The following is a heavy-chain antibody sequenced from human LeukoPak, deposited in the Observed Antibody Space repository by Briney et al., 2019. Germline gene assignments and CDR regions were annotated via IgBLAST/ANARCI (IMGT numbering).Heavy chain of an antibody. V-gene: IGHV4-39*01. CDR3: ARLISVIAARPFDY. D-gene: IGHD6-6*01. J-gene: IGHJ4*02. CDR2: IYYSGST. CDR1: GGSISSTIYY. Sequence: SETLSLTCTVSGGSISSTIYYWGWIRQPPGKGLEWIGTIYYSGSTYYNSSLKSRVTISVDTSKNQFSLKLSSVTAADTAVYYCARLISVIAARPFDYWGQGTLVTVSS.